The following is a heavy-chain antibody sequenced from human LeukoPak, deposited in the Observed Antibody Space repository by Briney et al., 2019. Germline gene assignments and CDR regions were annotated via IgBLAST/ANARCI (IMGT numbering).Heavy chain of an antibody. V-gene: IGHV1-18*01. CDR1: GYTFSSYG. CDR2: ISAYNGNT. CDR3: AREHYDISTGYSYYFFDY. D-gene: IGHD3-9*01. Sequence: ASVKVSCEASGYTFSSYGISWVRQAPGQGLEWMGWISAYNGNTNYAQKLQGRVTMTTDTSTSTAYMELRSLRSDDTAVYYCAREHYDISTGYSYYFFDYWGQGTLVTVSS. J-gene: IGHJ4*02.